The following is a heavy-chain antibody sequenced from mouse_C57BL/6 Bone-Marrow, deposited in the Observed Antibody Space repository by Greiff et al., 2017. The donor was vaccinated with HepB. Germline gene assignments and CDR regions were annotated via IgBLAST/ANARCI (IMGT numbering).Heavy chain of an antibody. Sequence: VHVKQSGPELVKPGASVKISCKASGYSFTDYNMNWVKQSNGKSLEWIGVINPNYGTTSYNQKFKGKATLTVDQSSSTAYMQLNSLTSEDSAVYYCAYEYDESPVGFDYWGQGTTLTVSS. CDR3: AYEYDESPVGFDY. D-gene: IGHD2-4*01. CDR2: INPNYGTT. CDR1: GYSFTDYN. J-gene: IGHJ2*01. V-gene: IGHV1-39*01.